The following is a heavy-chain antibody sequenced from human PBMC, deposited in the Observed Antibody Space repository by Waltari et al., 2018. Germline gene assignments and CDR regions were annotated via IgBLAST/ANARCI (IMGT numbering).Heavy chain of an antibody. CDR3: AREGEAAEYNWFDP. V-gene: IGHV3-11*06. CDR2: ISSSSSYT. J-gene: IGHJ5*02. CDR1: GFTFSDYY. Sequence: QVQLVESGGGLVKPGGSLRLSCAASGFTFSDYYMSWIRQAPGKGRECGSYISSSSSYTNYADSVKGRFTIARDNAKNSLYLQMNSLRAEDTAVYYCAREGEAAEYNWFDPWGQGTLVTVSS. D-gene: IGHD3-16*01.